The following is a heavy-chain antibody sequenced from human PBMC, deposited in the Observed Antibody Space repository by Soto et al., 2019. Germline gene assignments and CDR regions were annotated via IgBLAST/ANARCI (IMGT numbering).Heavy chain of an antibody. J-gene: IGHJ6*02. V-gene: IGHV1-69*05. Sequence: QVQLVQSGAEVKKPGSSVKVSCKASGGTFSSYAISWVRQAPGQGLEWMGGIIPIFGTANYAQKFQGRVTITXXEXTXXAYMELSSLRSEDTAVYYCARGAMGYYYYYYGMDVWGQGTTVTVSS. D-gene: IGHD1-26*01. CDR2: IIPIFGTA. CDR3: ARGAMGYYYYYYGMDV. CDR1: GGTFSSYA.